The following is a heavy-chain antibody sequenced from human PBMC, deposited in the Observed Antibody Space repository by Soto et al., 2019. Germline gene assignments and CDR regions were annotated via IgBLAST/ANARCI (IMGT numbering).Heavy chain of an antibody. J-gene: IGHJ4*02. V-gene: IGHV5-10-1*01. Sequence: GESLKISCKGSGDSLTSYWINWVRQMPGKGLEWMGRIDPYDPNTIYSPSLQGHVTISADKSTNTAYLHWSSLKASDTAIYYCADLSGSYRPFDYWGQGTVVTVSS. CDR1: GDSLTSYW. CDR3: ADLSGSYRPFDY. CDR2: IDPYDPNT. D-gene: IGHD1-26*01.